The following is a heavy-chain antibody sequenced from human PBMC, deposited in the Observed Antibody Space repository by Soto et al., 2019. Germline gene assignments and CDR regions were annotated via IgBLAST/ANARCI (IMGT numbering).Heavy chain of an antibody. D-gene: IGHD1-20*01. CDR3: ARAQYNWSDGKWFDP. V-gene: IGHV4-34*01. J-gene: IGHJ5*02. Sequence: SETLSLTCAVYGGSFSGYYWSWIRQPPGKGLEWIGEINHSGSTNYNPSLKSRVTISVDTSKNQFSLKLSSVTAADTAVYYCARAQYNWSDGKWFDPWGQGTLVTVSS. CDR2: INHSGST. CDR1: GGSFSGYY.